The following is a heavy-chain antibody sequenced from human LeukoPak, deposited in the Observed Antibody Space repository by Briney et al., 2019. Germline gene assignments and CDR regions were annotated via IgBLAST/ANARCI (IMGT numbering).Heavy chain of an antibody. J-gene: IGHJ5*02. CDR2: ISPSGGTI. V-gene: IGHV3-48*03. D-gene: IGHD2-2*01. CDR3: VRVRYCSSTNCHGGWFDP. Sequence: EGSLRLSCAASGFAFSNYKMNWSRQPPGKGRDWVPYISPSGGTITYADSVKGRFTISRDNAKNSLYLQMNSLGAEDTAVYYCVRVRYCSSTNCHGGWFDPWGQGTLVTVSS. CDR1: GFAFSNYK.